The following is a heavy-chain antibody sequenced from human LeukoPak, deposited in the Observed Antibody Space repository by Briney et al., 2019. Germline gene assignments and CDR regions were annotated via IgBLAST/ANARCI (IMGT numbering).Heavy chain of an antibody. CDR2: IKEDGTET. Sequence: GGSLRLSCAASGFVFSSNWMSWVRLAPGKGLEWVANIKEDGTETYYVDSVKGRFTISRDNAKNSLYSQMNSLRVEDTAVYYCAKEGRSLQTYWGQGTLVTVSS. CDR1: GFVFSSNW. D-gene: IGHD5-24*01. CDR3: AKEGRSLQTY. J-gene: IGHJ4*02. V-gene: IGHV3-7*03.